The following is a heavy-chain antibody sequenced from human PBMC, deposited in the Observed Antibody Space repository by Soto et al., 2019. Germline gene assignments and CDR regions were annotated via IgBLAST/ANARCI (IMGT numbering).Heavy chain of an antibody. CDR3: ARGRYGDY. D-gene: IGHD1-1*01. CDR2: ISAHNGNT. Sequence: QVHLVQSGAEVKKPGASVKVSCKGSGYAFTTYGITWVRQAPGQGLEWMGWISAHNGNTNYAQKLQCRVTVTRDTSMSTAYMELRSLRSDDTAVYYCARGRYGDYWGQGALVTVSS. CDR1: GYAFTTYG. J-gene: IGHJ4*02. V-gene: IGHV1-18*01.